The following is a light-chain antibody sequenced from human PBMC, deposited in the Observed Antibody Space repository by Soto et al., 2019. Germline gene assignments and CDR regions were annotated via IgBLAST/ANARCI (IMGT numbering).Light chain of an antibody. J-gene: IGKJ1*01. CDR2: DAS. V-gene: IGKV1-5*01. CDR1: QSISSW. Sequence: DIQITQSASTLSASFGDRVTITWRASQSISSWLAWFQQKQGKAPKLRMYDASSLESGVPSRFSGSGSGTEFTLTISSLQPDDFATYYCQQYGTCLWVFGQGTKVDIK. CDR3: QQYGTCLWV.